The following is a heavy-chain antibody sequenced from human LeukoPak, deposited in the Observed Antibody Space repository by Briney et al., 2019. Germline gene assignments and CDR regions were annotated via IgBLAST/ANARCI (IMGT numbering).Heavy chain of an antibody. J-gene: IGHJ3*02. V-gene: IGHV4-39*01. CDR3: ARPTFSGYYSGPFDI. D-gene: IGHD3-22*01. CDR1: GGSISSSTYY. Sequence: PSETLSLTCTVSGGSISSSTYYWGWIRQPPGKGLEWIGSIYYSGSTYYNPSLKSRVTISVDTSKNQFSLKLSSVTAADTAVYFCARPTFSGYYSGPFDIWGPGTIVTVSS. CDR2: IYYSGST.